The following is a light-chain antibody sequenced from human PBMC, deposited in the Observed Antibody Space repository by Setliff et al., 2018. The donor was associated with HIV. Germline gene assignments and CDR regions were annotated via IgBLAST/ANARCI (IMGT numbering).Light chain of an antibody. V-gene: IGLV2-23*01. CDR3: CSNAGSNTYV. J-gene: IGLJ1*01. Sequence: QSVLTRPASVSGSPGQSITISCTGTSSDVGRYNLVSWYQQHPGKAPKLMIYQATKRPSGVSNRFSGSKSGNTASLTISGLQAEDEADYYCCSNAGSNTYVFGTRTRSPS. CDR2: QAT. CDR1: SSDVGRYNL.